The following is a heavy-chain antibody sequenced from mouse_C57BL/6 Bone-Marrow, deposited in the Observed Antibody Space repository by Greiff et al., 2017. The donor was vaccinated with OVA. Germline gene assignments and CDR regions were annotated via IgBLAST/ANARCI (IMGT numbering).Heavy chain of an antibody. V-gene: IGHV3-6*01. CDR2: ISYDGSN. CDR3: ARTPVYYDYDGDFDY. J-gene: IGHJ2*01. Sequence: ESGPGLVKPSQSLSLTCSVTGYSITSGYYWNWIRQFPGNKLEWMGYISYDGSNNYNPSLKNRISITRDTSKNQFFLKLNSVTTEDTATYYCARTPVYYDYDGDFDYWGQGTTLTVSS. D-gene: IGHD2-4*01. CDR1: GYSITSGYY.